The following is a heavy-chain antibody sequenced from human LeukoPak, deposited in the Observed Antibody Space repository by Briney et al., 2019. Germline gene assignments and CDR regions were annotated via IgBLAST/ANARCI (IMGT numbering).Heavy chain of an antibody. Sequence: GGSLRLSCAASGFTFSSYSMNWVRQAPGKGLVWVSSISSSSSYIYYADSVKGRFTISRDNAKNSLYLQMNSLRAEDTAVCHCARDNINPRGFDYWGQGTLVTVSS. CDR2: ISSSSSYI. CDR3: ARDNINPRGFDY. D-gene: IGHD3-10*01. V-gene: IGHV3-21*01. CDR1: GFTFSSYS. J-gene: IGHJ4*02.